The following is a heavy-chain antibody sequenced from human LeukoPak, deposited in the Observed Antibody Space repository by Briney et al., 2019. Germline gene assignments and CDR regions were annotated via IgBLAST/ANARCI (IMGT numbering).Heavy chain of an antibody. CDR2: IYSGGST. CDR1: GVSVSSNY. V-gene: IGHV3-53*01. J-gene: IGHJ4*02. D-gene: IGHD3-10*01. CDR3: ARSGSTVDY. Sequence: GGSLRLSCAASGVSVSSNYMSWVRQAPGKGLEWVSVIYSGGSTYYADSVKGRFTISRDNSKNTLYLQMNSLRAEDTAVYYCARSGSTVDYWGQGTLVTVSS.